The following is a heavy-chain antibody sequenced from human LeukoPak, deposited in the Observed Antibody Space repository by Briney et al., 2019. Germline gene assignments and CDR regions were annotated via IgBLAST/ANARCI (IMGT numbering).Heavy chain of an antibody. V-gene: IGHV3-7*01. CDR2: IKQDGSEK. CDR1: GFTFSSYW. J-gene: IGHJ4*02. CDR3: ASKHSSSWYYFDY. Sequence: GGSLRLSCAASGFTFSSYWMSWVRQAPGKGLEWVANIKQDGSEKYYVDSVKGRFTISRDNAKNSLYLQMNSLRAEDTAVYYCASKHSSSWYYFDYWGQGTLVTVSS. D-gene: IGHD6-13*01.